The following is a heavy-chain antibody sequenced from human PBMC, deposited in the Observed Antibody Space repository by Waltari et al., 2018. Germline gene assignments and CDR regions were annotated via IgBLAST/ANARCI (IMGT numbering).Heavy chain of an antibody. CDR2: IRSSSSYM. Sequence: EVQLVESGGGLVKPGGSLRLSCAASGFTFSSYSMNWVRQAPGKGLEWVSSIRSSSSYMYYADSVKGRFTISRDNAKNSLYLQMNSLVAEDTAVYDCARATGGSYFYWYFDLWGRGTLVTVSS. CDR1: GFTFSSYS. CDR3: ARATGGSYFYWYFDL. D-gene: IGHD1-26*01. V-gene: IGHV3-21*01. J-gene: IGHJ2*01.